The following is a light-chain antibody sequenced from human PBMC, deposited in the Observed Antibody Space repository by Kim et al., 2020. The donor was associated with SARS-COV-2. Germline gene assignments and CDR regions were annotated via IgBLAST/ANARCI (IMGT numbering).Light chain of an antibody. Sequence: ASIGDRVTITCRASQDIANSLAWYQQKTGKVPKVLIYAAATLQSGVPSRFSGSGSGTEFTLTIGNLQNEDVATYYCQKYNSAPWTFGPGTKVDIK. J-gene: IGKJ1*01. CDR3: QKYNSAPWT. CDR2: AAA. V-gene: IGKV1-27*01. CDR1: QDIANS.